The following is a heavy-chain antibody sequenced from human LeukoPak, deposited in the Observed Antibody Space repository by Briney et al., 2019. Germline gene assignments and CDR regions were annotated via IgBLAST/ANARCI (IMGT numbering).Heavy chain of an antibody. CDR2: IYYSGST. Sequence: SETLSLTCTASGGSINNSSYYWGWIRLPPGKGLEWIGSIYYSGSTYYNPSLKSRVTISVGTSKNQFSLKLRSVTAADTAVYYCARTARTTVTQGFDIWGQGTMVTVSS. CDR3: ARTARTTVTQGFDI. J-gene: IGHJ3*02. CDR1: GGSINNSSYY. V-gene: IGHV4-39*01. D-gene: IGHD4-17*01.